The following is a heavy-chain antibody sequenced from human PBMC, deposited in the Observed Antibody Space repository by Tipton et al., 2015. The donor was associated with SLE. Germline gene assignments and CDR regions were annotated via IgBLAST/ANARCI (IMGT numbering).Heavy chain of an antibody. D-gene: IGHD4-17*01. V-gene: IGHV4-59*01. J-gene: IGHJ1*01. Sequence: LRLSCTVSGGSISSYYWSWIRQPPGKGLEWIGYIYYSGSTNYNPSLKSRVTISVDTSKNQFSLKLSSVTAADAAVYYCARDAAGDYQDRRNEYFQHGGQGPLVTVSS. CDR2: IYYSGST. CDR1: GGSISSYY. CDR3: ARDAAGDYQDRRNEYFQH.